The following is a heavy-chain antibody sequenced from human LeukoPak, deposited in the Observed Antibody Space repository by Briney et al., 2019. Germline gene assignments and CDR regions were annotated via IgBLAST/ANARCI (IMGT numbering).Heavy chain of an antibody. CDR2: INHSGST. J-gene: IGHJ4*02. CDR1: GGSFSGYY. V-gene: IGHV4-34*01. CDR3: ARGDAYSGSFDY. Sequence: SETLSLTCAVYGGSFSGYYWSWIRQPPGKGLEWIGEINHSGSTNYNPSLKSRVTISVDTSKNQFSLKLSSVTAADTAVYYCARGDAYSGSFDYWGQGTLVTVSS. D-gene: IGHD1-26*01.